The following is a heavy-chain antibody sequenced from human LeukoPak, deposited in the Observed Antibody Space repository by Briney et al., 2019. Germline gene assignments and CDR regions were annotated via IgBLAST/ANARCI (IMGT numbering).Heavy chain of an antibody. CDR3: AKGIPSVL. Sequence: PGRSLRLSCAASGFTFSSYGMHWVRQAPGQGLEWVAVISYDGSNKYYADSVKGRFTISRDNSKNTLYLQMNSLRAEDTAVYYCAKGIPSVLWGERPVVSVSS. CDR2: ISYDGSNK. J-gene: IGHJ4*02. CDR1: GFTFSSYG. D-gene: IGHD5/OR15-5a*01. V-gene: IGHV3-30*18.